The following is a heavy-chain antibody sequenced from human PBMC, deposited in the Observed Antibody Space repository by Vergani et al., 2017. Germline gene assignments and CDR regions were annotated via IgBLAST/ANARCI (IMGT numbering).Heavy chain of an antibody. J-gene: IGHJ5*02. CDR2: ISAYNGNT. Sequence: QVQLVQSGAEVKKPGASVKVSCKASGYTFTSYGISWVRQAPGQGLEWMGWISAYNGNTNYAQKLQGRVTMTTDTSTSTAYMELRSLRSDDTAVYYCARAGEGYYDYIWGSYRLGSWGQGTLVTVSS. CDR1: GYTFTSYG. CDR3: ARAGEGYYDYIWGSYRLGS. D-gene: IGHD3-16*02. V-gene: IGHV1-18*01.